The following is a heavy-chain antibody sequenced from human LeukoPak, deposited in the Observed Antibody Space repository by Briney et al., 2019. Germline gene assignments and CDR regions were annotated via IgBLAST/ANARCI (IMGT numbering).Heavy chain of an antibody. CDR2: IYYSGST. CDR1: AGSISMYY. CDR3: ARDRYYYDSSGYSTLDY. J-gene: IGHJ4*02. Sequence: SETRSLTCIVAAGSISMYYWSWIRQPPGKGLGWIGYIYYSGSTNYNPSLKSRVTMSIHTSKNQFYLKLSSVTAADTAVYYCARDRYYYDSSGYSTLDYWGQGTLVIVSS. V-gene: IGHV4-59*12. D-gene: IGHD3-22*01.